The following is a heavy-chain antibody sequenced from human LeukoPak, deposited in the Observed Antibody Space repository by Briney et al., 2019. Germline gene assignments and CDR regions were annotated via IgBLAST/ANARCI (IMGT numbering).Heavy chain of an antibody. Sequence: GGSLRLSCAASGFTFSDYNMNWVRQAPGKGLEWVSTLSSSSTYIYHADSVKGRFTISRDNAKSSLYLQMNSLRVEDTAVYYCARSGLFGRKAYYYMDVWGKGTTVTVSS. V-gene: IGHV3-21*06. CDR1: GFTFSDYN. D-gene: IGHD2-15*01. CDR2: LSSSSTYI. J-gene: IGHJ6*03. CDR3: ARSGLFGRKAYYYMDV.